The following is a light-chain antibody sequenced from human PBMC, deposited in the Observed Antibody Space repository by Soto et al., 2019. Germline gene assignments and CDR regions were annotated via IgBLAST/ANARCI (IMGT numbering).Light chain of an antibody. V-gene: IGKV1-8*01. CDR2: SAS. CDR1: QHIDSY. J-gene: IGKJ4*01. Sequence: AIRMTQSPSSLSASTGDRVTITCRASQHIDSYLAWYQQKTGSAPKLLIYSASTLQSGVPSRFSGSGYGTDFTLTISRLQSEDYATYYCQQFYSYPALTFGGGTKVEIK. CDR3: QQFYSYPALT.